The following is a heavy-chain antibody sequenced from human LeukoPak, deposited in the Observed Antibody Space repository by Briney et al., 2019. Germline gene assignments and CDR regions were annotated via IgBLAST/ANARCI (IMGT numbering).Heavy chain of an antibody. J-gene: IGHJ4*02. D-gene: IGHD1-26*01. CDR3: VRQEKSHGNFDY. CDR1: GFTFSDHA. CDR2: VGIAADT. V-gene: IGHV3-13*01. Sequence: PGGSLRLSCAASGFTFSDHAMHWVRQATGKGLEWVSAVGIAADTFYPGSVKGRFTISRENAKNSLYLQMNNLRVEDTAVYYCVRQEKSHGNFDYWGQGTLVTVSS.